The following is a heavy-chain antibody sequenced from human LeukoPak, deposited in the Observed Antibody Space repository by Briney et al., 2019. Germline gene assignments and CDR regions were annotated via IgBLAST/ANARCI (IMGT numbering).Heavy chain of an antibody. CDR3: ARDRPNILGFDP. J-gene: IGHJ5*02. D-gene: IGHD2/OR15-2a*01. CDR1: GFTFSNYA. V-gene: IGHV3-48*02. CDR2: INVDGSTI. Sequence: GGSLRLSCAASGFTFSNYAIIWVRQAPGKSLEWLSYINVDGSTIYYADSVKGRFTVARDSAKNSVYLQMNSLRHEDTAVYYCARDRPNILGFDPWGQGTLVTVSS.